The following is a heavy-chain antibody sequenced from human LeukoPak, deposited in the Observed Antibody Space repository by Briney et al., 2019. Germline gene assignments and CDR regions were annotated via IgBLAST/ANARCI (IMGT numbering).Heavy chain of an antibody. D-gene: IGHD3-10*01. V-gene: IGHV4-61*08. J-gene: IGHJ4*02. CDR3: AREATRGDGDY. CDR1: GGSISSGDYY. Sequence: NPSETLSLTCTVSGGSISSGDYYWSWIRQPPGKGLEWIGYIYYSGSTNYNPSLKSRVTISVDTSKNQFSLKLSSVTAADTAVYYCAREATRGDGDYWGQGTLVTVSS. CDR2: IYYSGST.